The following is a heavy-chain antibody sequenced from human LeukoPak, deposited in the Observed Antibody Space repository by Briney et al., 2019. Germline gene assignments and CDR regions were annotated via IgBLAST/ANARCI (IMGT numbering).Heavy chain of an antibody. V-gene: IGHV4-39*01. CDR3: TGDYGDYVIGH. Sequence: PSETLSLTCTVSGGSISSTPYYWGWIRQPPGKGLEWIGSMHYSGSTYYNTSLNSRVTISLDTSKNQFSLRLSSVTAADTAVYYCTGDYGDYVIGHWGQGTLVTVSS. CDR2: MHYSGST. CDR1: GGSISSTPYY. J-gene: IGHJ4*02. D-gene: IGHD4-17*01.